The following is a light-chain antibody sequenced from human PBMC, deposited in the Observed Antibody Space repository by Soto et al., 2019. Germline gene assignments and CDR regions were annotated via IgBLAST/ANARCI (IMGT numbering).Light chain of an antibody. Sequence: QSVLTRPPSASGSPGQSVTISCAGTSSDVGGYDYVSWYQQHPGEAPKLIIYEVSKRPSGVPDRFSGSKSGNTASLTVSGPQAEDEADYYCSSYAGSNNYVFGTGTKVTVL. V-gene: IGLV2-8*01. CDR3: SSYAGSNNYV. J-gene: IGLJ1*01. CDR2: EVS. CDR1: SSDVGGYDY.